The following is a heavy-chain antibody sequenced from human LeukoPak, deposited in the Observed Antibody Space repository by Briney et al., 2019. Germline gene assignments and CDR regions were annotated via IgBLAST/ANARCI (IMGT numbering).Heavy chain of an antibody. D-gene: IGHD3-22*01. CDR3: ARTAYDSSAYYDY. CDR2: INSDGSGI. Sequence: GGSLRLSCAASGFTFSSYGMSWVRQAPGKGLVWVPRINSDGSGITYADSVKGRFTISRDNAKNTLYLQMNSLRAEDTAVYYCARTAYDSSAYYDYWGQGILVTVSS. V-gene: IGHV3-74*01. CDR1: GFTFSSYG. J-gene: IGHJ4*02.